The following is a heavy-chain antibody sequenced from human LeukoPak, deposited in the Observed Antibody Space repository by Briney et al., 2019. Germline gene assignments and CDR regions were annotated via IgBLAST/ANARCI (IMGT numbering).Heavy chain of an antibody. CDR3: AGDGENDYGDYFDP. D-gene: IGHD4-17*01. CDR1: GGSISSGDYY. Sequence: PSETLSLTCTVSGGSISSGDYYWSWIRQPPGKGLEWIGYIYYSGSTNYNPSLKSRVTISVDMSKNQFSLKLSSVTAADTAVYYCAGDGENDYGDYFDPWGQGTLVTVSS. V-gene: IGHV4-61*08. CDR2: IYYSGST. J-gene: IGHJ5*02.